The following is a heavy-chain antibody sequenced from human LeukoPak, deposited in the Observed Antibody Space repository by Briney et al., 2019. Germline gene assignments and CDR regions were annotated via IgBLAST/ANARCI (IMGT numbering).Heavy chain of an antibody. CDR1: GFTFSSYG. CDR3: AKDHSSSTSCYKGFDY. D-gene: IGHD2-2*02. Sequence: GGSLRLSCAASGFTFSSYGMHWVRQAPGKGLEWVAFIWYDGSNKNYADSVKGRFTISRDNSKNTLYLQMNSLRAEDTAVYYCAKDHSSSTSCYKGFDYWGQGTLVTVSS. CDR2: IWYDGSNK. V-gene: IGHV3-30*02. J-gene: IGHJ4*02.